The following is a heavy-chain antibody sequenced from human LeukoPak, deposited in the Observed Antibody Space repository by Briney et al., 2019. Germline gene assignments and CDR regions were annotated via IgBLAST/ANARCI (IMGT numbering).Heavy chain of an antibody. D-gene: IGHD6-13*01. J-gene: IGHJ5*02. Sequence: ASVKVSCKAFGYTFSDSYIHWVRQAHGQGLEWMGWIDPHSGDSNYALKFQGRVTMTRDTSIRTAFMELTRLTSDDTAVYYCAKDKAAAPIGCFDPWGLGTLVTVST. V-gene: IGHV1-2*02. CDR3: AKDKAAAPIGCFDP. CDR2: IDPHSGDS. CDR1: GYTFSDSY.